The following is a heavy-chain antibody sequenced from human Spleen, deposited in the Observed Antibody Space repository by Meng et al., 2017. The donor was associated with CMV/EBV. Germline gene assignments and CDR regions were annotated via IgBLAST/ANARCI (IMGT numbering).Heavy chain of an antibody. CDR2: IKQDGSEK. J-gene: IGHJ4*02. V-gene: IGHV3-7*01. Sequence: GGSLRLSCAASRSTFSTHWMSWVRQAPGKGLEWVASIKQDGSEKYYVDSVRGRFTISRDNAKNSLYLQMNSLGAEDAAVYYCARDIPTYSDFWSGYYPTFDYWGQGILVTVSS. D-gene: IGHD3-3*01. CDR1: RSTFSTHW. CDR3: ARDIPTYSDFWSGYYPTFDY.